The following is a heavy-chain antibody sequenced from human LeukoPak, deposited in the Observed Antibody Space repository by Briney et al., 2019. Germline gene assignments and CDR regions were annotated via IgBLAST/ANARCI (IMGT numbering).Heavy chain of an antibody. V-gene: IGHV4-31*03. CDR3: ARDPGRITIFGVVKGGYYFDY. CDR1: GGSISSGGYY. CDR2: IYYSGST. D-gene: IGHD3-3*01. J-gene: IGHJ4*02. Sequence: SETLSLTCTVSGGSISSGGYYWSWVRQHPGKGLEWIGYIYYSGSTYYNPSLKSRFTISVDTSKNQFSLKLSSVTAADPAVYYCARDPGRITIFGVVKGGYYFDYWGQGTLVTVSS.